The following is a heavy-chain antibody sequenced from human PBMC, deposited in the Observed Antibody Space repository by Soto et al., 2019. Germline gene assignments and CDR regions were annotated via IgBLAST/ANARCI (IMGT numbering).Heavy chain of an antibody. V-gene: IGHV4-59*11. Sequence: PSETLSLTCTVSGGSINSHYWSWIRQPPGKGLEWIGYMYNSGSTDYNPALESRLTISVDTSKNQFSLKLSSVTAADTAVYYCAKDQSVYDSSGYPTEAIDYWGQGTLVTVSS. CDR2: MYNSGST. D-gene: IGHD3-22*01. CDR3: AKDQSVYDSSGYPTEAIDY. CDR1: GGSINSHY. J-gene: IGHJ4*02.